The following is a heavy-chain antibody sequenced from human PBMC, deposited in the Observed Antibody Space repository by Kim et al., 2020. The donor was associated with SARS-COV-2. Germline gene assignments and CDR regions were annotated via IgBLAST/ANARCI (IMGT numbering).Heavy chain of an antibody. CDR2: INHSGST. J-gene: IGHJ4*02. V-gene: IGHV4-34*01. D-gene: IGHD3-22*01. Sequence: SETLSLTCAVYGGSFSGYYWSWIRQPPGKGLEWIGEINHSGSTNYNPSLKSRVTISVDTSKNQFSLKLSSVTAADTAVYYCARGVTTYYYDSSPPLDYWGQGTLVTVSS. CDR3: ARGVTTYYYDSSPPLDY. CDR1: GGSFSGYY.